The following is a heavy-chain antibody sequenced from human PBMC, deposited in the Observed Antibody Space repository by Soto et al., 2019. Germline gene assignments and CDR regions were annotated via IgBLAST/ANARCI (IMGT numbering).Heavy chain of an antibody. CDR2: ISAYNGNT. J-gene: IGHJ6*02. D-gene: IGHD2-2*01. V-gene: IGHV1-18*01. Sequence: GASVKVSCKASGYTFTSYGISWVRQAPGQGLEWMGWISAYNGNTNYAQKLQGRVTMTTDTSTSTAYMELRSLRSDDTAVYYCARGFYCSSTSCYYYYYGMDVWGQGTTVTVSS. CDR3: ARGFYCSSTSCYYYYYGMDV. CDR1: GYTFTSYG.